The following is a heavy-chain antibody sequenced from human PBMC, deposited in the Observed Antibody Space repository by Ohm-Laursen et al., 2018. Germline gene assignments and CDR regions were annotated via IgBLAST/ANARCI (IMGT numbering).Heavy chain of an antibody. Sequence: SLRLSCAASGFTFIDYDMSWIRQTPGKGLEWLSYITSGGGIIYSADSVKGRFTISGNNDEDTLYLQMNSLRAEDTAIYYCARHDGSDSPSHYYYYTMDVWGQGTTVTVSS. CDR1: GFTFIDYD. V-gene: IGHV3-11*01. CDR2: ITSGGGII. CDR3: ARHDGSDSPSHYYYYTMDV. J-gene: IGHJ6*02. D-gene: IGHD3-22*01.